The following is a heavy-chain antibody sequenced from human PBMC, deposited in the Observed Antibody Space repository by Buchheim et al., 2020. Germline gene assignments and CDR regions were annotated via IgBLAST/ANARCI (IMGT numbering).Heavy chain of an antibody. D-gene: IGHD2-15*01. CDR2: IYTSGST. CDR3: ARGYCSGGSCYPLDY. CDR1: GGSISSASYY. J-gene: IGHJ4*02. Sequence: QVQLQESGPGLVKPSQTLSLTCTVSGGSISSASYYWSWIRQPAGKGLEWIGRIYTSGSTNYNPSLKSRVTISVDTSKNQFSLKLSSVTAADTAVYYCARGYCSGGSCYPLDYWGQGTL. V-gene: IGHV4-61*02.